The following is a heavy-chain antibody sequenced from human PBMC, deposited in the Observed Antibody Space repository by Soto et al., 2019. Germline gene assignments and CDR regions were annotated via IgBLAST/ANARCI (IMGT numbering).Heavy chain of an antibody. V-gene: IGHV1-18*01. CDR2: ISTFNGET. D-gene: IGHD2-2*01. CDR3: ARDVGYCSSSTCLIDH. Sequence: ASVKVSCKASGYTFNTYGISWVRQAPGQGLEWMGWISTFNGETRYAQKFQARFTVTTDTSTTTGYMELRSLRSYDTAAYYCARDVGYCSSSTCLIDHWCQGTLVTVSS. CDR1: GYTFNTYG. J-gene: IGHJ4*02.